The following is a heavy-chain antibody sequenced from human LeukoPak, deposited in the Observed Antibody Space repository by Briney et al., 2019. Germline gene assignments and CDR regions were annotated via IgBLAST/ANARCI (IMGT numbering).Heavy chain of an antibody. D-gene: IGHD3-22*01. V-gene: IGHV4-59*01. CDR2: IFYTGST. J-gene: IGHJ4*02. CDR1: GGSISSYY. Sequence: KASETLSLTCTVSGGSISSYYWSWIRQPPGKGLEWIGYIFYTGSTNYNPSLKSRVTISVDTSKNQFSLNLSSVTAADTAVYYCARGSRYYYDSSGYLFDYWGQGTLVTVSS. CDR3: ARGSRYYYDSSGYLFDY.